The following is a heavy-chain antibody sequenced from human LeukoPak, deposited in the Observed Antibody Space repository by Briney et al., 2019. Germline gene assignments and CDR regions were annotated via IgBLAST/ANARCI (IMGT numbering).Heavy chain of an antibody. CDR2: IYTSGST. D-gene: IGHD3-10*01. CDR1: GGSISSYY. V-gene: IGHV4-4*09. CDR3: ARMDVSPGFYYYYYYYMDV. J-gene: IGHJ6*03. Sequence: PSETLSLTCTGSGGSISSYYWSWIRQPPGKGLEWIGYIYTSGSTNYNPSLKSRVTISVDTCKNQFSLKLSSVTAADPAVYYCARMDVSPGFYYYYYYYMDVWGTGTTVTVSS.